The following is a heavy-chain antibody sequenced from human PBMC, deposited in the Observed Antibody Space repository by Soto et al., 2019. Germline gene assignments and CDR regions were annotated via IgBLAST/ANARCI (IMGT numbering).Heavy chain of an antibody. V-gene: IGHV3-74*01. CDR2: INSDGSRI. CDR1: GFTFSNYW. Sequence: EVQLVESGGGLVQPGGSLRLSCAASGFTFSNYWMHWVRQAPGKGLVWVSRINSDGSRISYADSVKGRFTISRDNAKNTLYMQMNTLRVEDTAVYYCVSRSRIMVASPVYLDYWGQGTLVTVSS. CDR3: VSRSRIMVASPVYLDY. D-gene: IGHD2-8*01. J-gene: IGHJ4*02.